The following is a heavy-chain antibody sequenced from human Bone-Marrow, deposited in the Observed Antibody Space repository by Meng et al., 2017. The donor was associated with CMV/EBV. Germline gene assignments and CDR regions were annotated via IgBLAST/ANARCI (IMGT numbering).Heavy chain of an antibody. D-gene: IGHD3-3*01. CDR2: IIPILGIA. V-gene: IGHV1-69*02. CDR1: GGTFSSYT. J-gene: IGHJ3*02. CDR3: ASPRKTKEWLHAFDI. Sequence: SVKVSCKASGGTFSSYTISWVRQAPGQGLEWMGRIIPILGIANYAQKFQGRVTITADKSTSTAYMELSSLRSEDTAVYYCASPRKTKEWLHAFDIWGQGTMVTGSS.